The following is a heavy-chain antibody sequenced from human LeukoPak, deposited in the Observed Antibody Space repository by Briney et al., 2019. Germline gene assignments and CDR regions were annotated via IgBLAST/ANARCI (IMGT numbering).Heavy chain of an antibody. J-gene: IGHJ6*02. CDR3: ARDGQSLAPYAMDV. CDR1: GFIFSGNA. Sequence: PGGSLRLSCAASGFIFSGNAIHWVRQAPGRGLEWVAQVWGKGDNTYYGDSMKGRFTISRDNSKNTAYLQMNNLRDEDTAVYYCARDGQSLAPYAMDVWGQGTTVIVSS. CDR2: VWGKGDNT. V-gene: IGHV3-33*01.